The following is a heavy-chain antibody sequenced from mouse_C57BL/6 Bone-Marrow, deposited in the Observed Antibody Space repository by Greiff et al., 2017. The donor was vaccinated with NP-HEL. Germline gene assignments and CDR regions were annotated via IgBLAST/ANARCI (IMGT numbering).Heavy chain of an antibody. J-gene: IGHJ4*01. Sequence: QVQLKQPGAELVRPGSSVKLSCKASGYTFTSYWMHWVKQRPIQGLEWIGNIDPSDSEPPSNQKFKDKATLTVDKSSSTAYMELSSLTSEDSAVYYCARGYYGSSYVVVLGYWGQGTSVTVSS. CDR1: GYTFTSYW. CDR2: IDPSDSEP. D-gene: IGHD1-1*01. V-gene: IGHV1-52*01. CDR3: ARGYYGSSYVVVLGY.